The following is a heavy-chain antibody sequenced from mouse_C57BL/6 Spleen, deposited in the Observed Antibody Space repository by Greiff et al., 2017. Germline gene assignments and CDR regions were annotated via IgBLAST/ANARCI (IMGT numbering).Heavy chain of an antibody. CDR2: IYPGSGST. J-gene: IGHJ4*01. D-gene: IGHD1-1*01. CDR1: GYTFTSYW. CDR3: ARYYGSSYYYAMDY. V-gene: IGHV1-55*01. Sequence: VQLQQPGAELVKPGASVKMSCKASGYTFTSYWITWVKQRPGQGLEWIGDIYPGSGSTNYNEKFKSKATLSVDTSSSTAYMQLRSLTSEDSAVYYCARYYGSSYYYAMDYWGQGTSGTVSS.